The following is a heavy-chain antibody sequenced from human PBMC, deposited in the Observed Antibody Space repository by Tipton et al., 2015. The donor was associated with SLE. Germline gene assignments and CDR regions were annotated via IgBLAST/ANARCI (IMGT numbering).Heavy chain of an antibody. J-gene: IGHJ6*03. CDR2: INHSGST. CDR1: GGSLSGYY. Sequence: TLSLTCAVYGGSLSGYYWSWIPPPPGKGVEWVGGINHSGSTNYNPSLKSRVTISVDMSKNQFSLKLSSVTAADTAVYYCASGTTTQLDDYFYYHIDVWGKGTTVTVSS. CDR3: ASGTTTQLDDYFYYHIDV. D-gene: IGHD4-11*01. V-gene: IGHV4-34*01.